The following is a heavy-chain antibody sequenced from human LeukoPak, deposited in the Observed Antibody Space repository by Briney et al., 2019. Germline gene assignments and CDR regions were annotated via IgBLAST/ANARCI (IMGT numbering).Heavy chain of an antibody. J-gene: IGHJ5*02. CDR1: GYTFTSYY. CDR3: ARDSYSSGWYGEGVGWFDP. D-gene: IGHD6-19*01. CDR2: INPSGGST. Sequence: ASVKVSCKASGYTFTSYYMHWVRQAPGQGLEWMGIINPSGGSTSYAQKFQGRVTMTRDTSTSTVYMELSSLRSEDTAVYYCARDSYSSGWYGEGVGWFDPWGQGTLVTVSS. V-gene: IGHV1-46*01.